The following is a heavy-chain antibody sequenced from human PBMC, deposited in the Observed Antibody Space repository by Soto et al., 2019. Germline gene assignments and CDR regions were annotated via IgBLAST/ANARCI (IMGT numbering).Heavy chain of an antibody. D-gene: IGHD6-19*01. V-gene: IGHV3-23*01. Sequence: GGSLRPSCAAPGFTFSSYVINWVRLAPEKGLEWVSAISGHGAETSYAASVRGRFTISRDNSRDTLYLQMNSLRADATAVYYFGKERRRSGSYVDSYCDQGSLLTVST. CDR2: ISGHGAET. CDR1: GFTFSSYV. J-gene: IGHJ4*02. CDR3: GKERRRSGSYVDSY.